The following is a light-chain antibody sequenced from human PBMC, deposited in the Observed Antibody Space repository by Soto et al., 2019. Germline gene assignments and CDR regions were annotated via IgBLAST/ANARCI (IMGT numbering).Light chain of an antibody. V-gene: IGLV2-14*01. CDR2: DVS. CDR3: SSYTSSSTPV. J-gene: IGLJ1*01. CDR1: SSDVGGYNY. Sequence: QSVQTQPASVSGSPGQSITISCTGTSSDVGGYNYVSWYQQHPGKAPKLMIYDVSNRPSGVSNRFSGSKSGNTASLTISGLQAEDEADYYCSSYTSSSTPVFGTGTKVTVL.